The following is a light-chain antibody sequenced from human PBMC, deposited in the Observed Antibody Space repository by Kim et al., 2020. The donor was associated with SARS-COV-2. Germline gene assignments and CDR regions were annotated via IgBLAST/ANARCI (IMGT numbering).Light chain of an antibody. V-gene: IGLV2-23*02. CDR3: CSYAGSGTFV. Sequence: GQSITISCTGTSSDVGSYNLVSWYQQHPGKAPKLMIYEVSKRPSGVSNRFSGSKSGNTASLTISGLQAEDEADYYCCSYAGSGTFVFGTGTKVTVL. J-gene: IGLJ1*01. CDR1: SSDVGSYNL. CDR2: EVS.